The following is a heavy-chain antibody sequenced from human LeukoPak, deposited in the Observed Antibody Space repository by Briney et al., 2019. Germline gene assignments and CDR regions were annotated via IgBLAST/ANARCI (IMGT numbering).Heavy chain of an antibody. J-gene: IGHJ4*02. CDR3: ARVANQAFDY. D-gene: IGHD2-15*01. Sequence: GASVKVSCKSSGYSFTRHYIHWVRQAPGQGLEWMGIINPSGGSTSYTQKFQGRVTMTRDTSTSTVYMELSSLRSDDTAVYYCARVANQAFDYWGQGTLVTVSS. CDR2: INPSGGST. CDR1: GYSFTRHY. V-gene: IGHV1-46*01.